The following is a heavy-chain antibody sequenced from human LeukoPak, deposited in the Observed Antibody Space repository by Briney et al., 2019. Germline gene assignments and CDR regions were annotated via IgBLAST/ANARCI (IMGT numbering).Heavy chain of an antibody. V-gene: IGHV4-59*01. Sequence: PSETLSLTCTASDDSISDYYRGWIRQPPGKGLEWIGYFYNSGRSTYNPSLKSRVTISADTSKNHFSLKLNSVTAADTAVYYCAREYYIAAAGSTDAFDIWGQGTMVTVSS. D-gene: IGHD6-13*01. CDR2: FYNSGRS. CDR3: AREYYIAAAGSTDAFDI. J-gene: IGHJ3*02. CDR1: DDSISDYY.